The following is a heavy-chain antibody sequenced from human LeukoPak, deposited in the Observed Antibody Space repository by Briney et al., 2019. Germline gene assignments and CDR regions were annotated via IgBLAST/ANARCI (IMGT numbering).Heavy chain of an antibody. CDR2: IIPIFGTA. CDR1: GYTFTSYG. V-gene: IGHV1-69*13. CDR3: ARAEADYYDPCY. Sequence: SVKVSCKASGYTFTSYGISWVRQAPGQGLEWMGGIIPIFGTANYAQKFQGRVTITADESTSTAYMELSSLRSEDTAVYYCARAEADYYDPCYWGQGTLVTVSS. D-gene: IGHD3-22*01. J-gene: IGHJ4*02.